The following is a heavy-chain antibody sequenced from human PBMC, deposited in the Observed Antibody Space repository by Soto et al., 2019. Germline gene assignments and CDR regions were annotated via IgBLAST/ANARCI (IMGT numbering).Heavy chain of an antibody. CDR3: ARRSSYSAFDY. Sequence: QVQLVQSGAEVKKPGASVKVSCKASGYTFSSYYMHWVRQAPGQGLEGMGIINPSGGYTSYAQKFQDRVTMTRDTSTSTVYMELSSLRSEDTAVYYCARRSSYSAFDYWGQGTLVTVSS. V-gene: IGHV1-46*01. CDR2: INPSGGYT. D-gene: IGHD2-15*01. CDR1: GYTFSSYY. J-gene: IGHJ4*02.